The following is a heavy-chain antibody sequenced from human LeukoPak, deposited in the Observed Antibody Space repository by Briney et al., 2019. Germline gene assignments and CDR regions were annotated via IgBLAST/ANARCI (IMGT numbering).Heavy chain of an antibody. V-gene: IGHV3-30-3*01. Sequence: PGGSLRLSCAASGFTFSSYAMHWVRQAPGKGLEWVAVISYDGSNKYYADSVKGRFTISRVNSKNTLYLQMNSLRAEDTAVYYCAKDPLPNSIPGYFDYWGQGTLVTVSS. CDR3: AKDPLPNSIPGYFDY. CDR1: GFTFSSYA. D-gene: IGHD4-23*01. J-gene: IGHJ4*02. CDR2: ISYDGSNK.